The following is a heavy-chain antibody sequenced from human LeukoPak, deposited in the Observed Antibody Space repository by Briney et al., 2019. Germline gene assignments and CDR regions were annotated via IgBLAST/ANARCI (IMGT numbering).Heavy chain of an antibody. CDR1: GYTFTGYY. CDR3: ARASGSYLD. D-gene: IGHD1-26*01. J-gene: IGHJ4*02. CDR2: IKPKSGGT. V-gene: IGHV1-2*02. Sequence: ASVKVSCKDSGYTFTGYYMHWVRQAPGQGVERMGWIKPKSGGTNYAQKFQGRVTITRETSISTAYMELSRLRSDDTAVYYCARASGSYLDWGQGTLVTVSS.